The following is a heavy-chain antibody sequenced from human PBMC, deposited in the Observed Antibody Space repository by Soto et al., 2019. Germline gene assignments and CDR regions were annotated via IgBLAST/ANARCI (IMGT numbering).Heavy chain of an antibody. J-gene: IGHJ4*02. CDR1: GFTFSSYA. D-gene: IGHD3-22*01. CDR3: ARDGGGDSSGFFDY. V-gene: IGHV3-30-3*01. CDR2: ISYDGSNK. Sequence: QVQVVESGGGVVQPGRSLRLSCAASGFTFSSYAMHWVRQAPGKGLEWVAVISYDGSNKYYADSVKGRFTISRDNSKNTLYLQMNSLRAEDTAVYYCARDGGGDSSGFFDYWGQGTLVTVSS.